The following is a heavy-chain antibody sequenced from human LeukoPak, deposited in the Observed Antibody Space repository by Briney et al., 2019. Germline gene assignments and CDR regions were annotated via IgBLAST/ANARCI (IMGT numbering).Heavy chain of an antibody. D-gene: IGHD5-24*01. J-gene: IGHJ4*02. V-gene: IGHV3-7*01. Sequence: GGSLRLSCAASGFTFSSYWMSWVRQAPGVGLEWVATINQDGNAKYYVDSVKGRFAISRDNTKNSLSLQMSSLRDEDSGIYYCATHNYWRKDYWGQGTLVTVSS. CDR2: INQDGNAK. CDR3: ATHNYWRKDY. CDR1: GFTFSSYW.